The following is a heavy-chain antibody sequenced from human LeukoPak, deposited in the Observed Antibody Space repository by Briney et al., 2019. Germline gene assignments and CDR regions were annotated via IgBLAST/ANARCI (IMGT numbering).Heavy chain of an antibody. J-gene: IGHJ4*02. CDR2: IYHSGGT. CDR3: ARDRIYGSGSDHFDY. CDR1: GGPISSSSYY. D-gene: IGHD3-10*01. V-gene: IGHV4-39*07. Sequence: SETLSLACTVSGGPISSSSYYWGWIRQPPGKGLDWIGSIYHSGGTYYNPSLKSRVTISVDTSKNQFSLKLSSVTAADTAVYYCARDRIYGSGSDHFDYWGQGTLVTVSS.